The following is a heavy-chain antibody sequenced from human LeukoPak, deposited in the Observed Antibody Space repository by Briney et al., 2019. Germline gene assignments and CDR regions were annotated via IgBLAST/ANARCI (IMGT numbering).Heavy chain of an antibody. CDR3: ARGGMYYYDSSGYYFDY. J-gene: IGHJ4*02. CDR1: GYTFTSYG. D-gene: IGHD3-22*01. Sequence: ASVKVSCKASGYTFTSYGISWVRQAPGQGLEWMGWISAYNGNTNYAQKLQGRVTVTTDTSTSTAYMELRSLRSDDTAVYYCARGGMYYYDSSGYYFDYWGQGTLVTVSS. V-gene: IGHV1-18*01. CDR2: ISAYNGNT.